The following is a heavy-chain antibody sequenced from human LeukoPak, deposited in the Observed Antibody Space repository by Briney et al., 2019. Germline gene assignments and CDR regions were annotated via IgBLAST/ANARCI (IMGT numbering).Heavy chain of an antibody. CDR3: AKDGCSSTSRGLCSFDP. CDR1: GFTFSSYG. D-gene: IGHD2-2*01. J-gene: IGHJ5*02. CDR2: IWYDGSNK. V-gene: IGHV3-33*06. Sequence: GGSLRLSCAASGFTFSSYGMHWVRQAPGKGLEWVAVIWYDGSNKYYADSVKGRFTISRDNSKNTLYLQMNGLRAEDTAVYYCAKDGCSSTSRGLCSFDPWGQGTLVTVSS.